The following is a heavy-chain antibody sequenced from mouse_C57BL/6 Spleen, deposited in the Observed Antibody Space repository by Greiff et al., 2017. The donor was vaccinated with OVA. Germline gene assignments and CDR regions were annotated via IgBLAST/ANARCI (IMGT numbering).Heavy chain of an antibody. CDR2: ISYDGSN. J-gene: IGHJ2*01. D-gene: IGHD1-1*01. V-gene: IGHV3-6*01. CDR1: GYSITSGYY. Sequence: EVKLMESGPGLVKPSQSLSLTCSVTGYSITSGYYWNWIRQFPGNKLEWMGYISYDGSNNYNPSLKNRISITRDTSKNQFFLKLNSVTTEDTATYYCARRYYGSSLFDYWGQGTTLTVSS. CDR3: ARRYYGSSLFDY.